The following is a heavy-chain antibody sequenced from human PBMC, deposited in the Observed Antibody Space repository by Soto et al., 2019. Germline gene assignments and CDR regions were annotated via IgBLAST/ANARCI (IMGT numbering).Heavy chain of an antibody. D-gene: IGHD6-6*01. CDR1: GGSFSGYY. Sequence: SETLSLTCAVYGGSFSGYYWSWIRQPPGKGLEWIGEINHSGSTNYNPSLKSRVNISVDKSKNQFSLKLSSVTAADTAVYYCATDTRAARPGYYYYYMDVWGKGTTVTVSS. CDR2: INHSGST. V-gene: IGHV4-34*01. J-gene: IGHJ6*03. CDR3: ATDTRAARPGYYYYYMDV.